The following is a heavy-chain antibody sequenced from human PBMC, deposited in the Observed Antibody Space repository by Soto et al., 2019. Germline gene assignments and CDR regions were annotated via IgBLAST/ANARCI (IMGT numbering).Heavy chain of an antibody. CDR2: ISTYNGNT. CDR1: GYTFTDYA. J-gene: IGHJ5*02. CDR3: ARLNYDILTGYSKKGPWFDP. Sequence: ASVKVSCKASGYTFTDYAINWVRQAPGQGLEWMGWISTYNGNTNYAQKLQGRVTMTTDTSTSTAYMELRSLRSDDTAVYYCARLNYDILTGYSKKGPWFDPWGQGTLVTVSS. V-gene: IGHV1-18*01. D-gene: IGHD3-9*01.